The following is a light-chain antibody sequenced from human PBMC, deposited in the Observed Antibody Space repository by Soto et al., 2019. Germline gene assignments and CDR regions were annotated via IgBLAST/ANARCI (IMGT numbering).Light chain of an antibody. V-gene: IGKV1-5*01. CDR3: QQYNSYWT. CDR1: QSISSW. CDR2: DAS. Sequence: GDRVTIACRASQSISSWLAWYQQKPGKAPKVLIYDASSLESGVPSRLSGSGSGTEFTLTISSLQPDDVATYYCQQYNSYWTFGQGTKVDIK. J-gene: IGKJ1*01.